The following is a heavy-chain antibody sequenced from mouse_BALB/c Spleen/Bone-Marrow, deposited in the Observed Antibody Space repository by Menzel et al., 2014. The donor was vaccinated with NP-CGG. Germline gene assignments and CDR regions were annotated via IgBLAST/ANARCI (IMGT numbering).Heavy chain of an antibody. V-gene: IGHV5-6-4*01. CDR3: TRYGKVNYDYAMDY. D-gene: IGHD2-1*01. J-gene: IGHJ4*01. CDR1: GFTFSSYT. CDR2: ISSGGSYT. Sequence: EVHLVESGGGLVKPGGSLKLSCAASGFTFSSYTMSWVRQTPEKRLEWVATISSGGSYTYYPDSVKGRFTISRDNAKNTLCLQMSSLKSEDTAMYYCTRYGKVNYDYAMDYWGQGTSVTVSS.